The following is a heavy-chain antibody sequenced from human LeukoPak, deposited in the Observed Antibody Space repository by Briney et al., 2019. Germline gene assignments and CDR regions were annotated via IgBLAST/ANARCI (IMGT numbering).Heavy chain of an antibody. Sequence: PGGSLRLSCAASGFTFSSYGMHWVRQAPGKGLEWVAVISYDGSNKYYADSVKGRFTISRDNSKNTLYLQMNSLRAEDTAVYYCAKAPRDYGDLSFDYWGQGTLVTVSS. J-gene: IGHJ4*02. CDR2: ISYDGSNK. CDR1: GFTFSSYG. D-gene: IGHD4-17*01. V-gene: IGHV3-30*18. CDR3: AKAPRDYGDLSFDY.